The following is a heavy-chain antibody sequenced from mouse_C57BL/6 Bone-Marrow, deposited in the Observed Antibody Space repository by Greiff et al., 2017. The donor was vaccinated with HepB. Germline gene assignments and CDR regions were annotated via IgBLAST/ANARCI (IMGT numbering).Heavy chain of an antibody. CDR2: ISYDGSN. CDR1: GYSITSGYY. D-gene: IGHD1-1*01. Sequence: EVKLQESGPGLVKPSQSLSLTCSVTGYSITSGYYWNWIRQFPGNKLEWMGYISYDGSNNYNPSLKNRISITRDTSKNQFFLKLNSVTTEDTATYYCARTTTVNSFDYWGQGTTLTVSS. J-gene: IGHJ2*01. CDR3: ARTTTVNSFDY. V-gene: IGHV3-6*01.